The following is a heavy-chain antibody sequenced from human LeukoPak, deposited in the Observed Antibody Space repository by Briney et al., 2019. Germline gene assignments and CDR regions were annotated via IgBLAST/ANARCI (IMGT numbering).Heavy chain of an antibody. Sequence: SETLSLTCTVSGGSTSSGSYYWSWIRQPAGKGLEWIGRIYTSGSTNYNPSLKSRVTISVDTSKNQFSLKLSSVTAAGTAVYYCARHGGFWSGQWDFDYWGQGTLVTVSS. V-gene: IGHV4-61*02. J-gene: IGHJ4*02. D-gene: IGHD3-3*01. CDR1: GGSTSSGSYY. CDR2: IYTSGST. CDR3: ARHGGFWSGQWDFDY.